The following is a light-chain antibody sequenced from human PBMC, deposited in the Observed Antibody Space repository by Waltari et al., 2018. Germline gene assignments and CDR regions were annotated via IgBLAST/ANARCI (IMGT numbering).Light chain of an antibody. Sequence: DIVMTQSPDSLAVSLGERATINCKSRQSVLYSSNNKNYLAWYQQQPGQPPKLLIYWASTRESGVPDRFSGSGSGTDFTLTISSLQAEDVAVYYCQQYFSTPYTFGQGTKVEIK. J-gene: IGKJ2*01. CDR3: QQYFSTPYT. CDR2: WAS. V-gene: IGKV4-1*01. CDR1: QSVLYSSNNKNY.